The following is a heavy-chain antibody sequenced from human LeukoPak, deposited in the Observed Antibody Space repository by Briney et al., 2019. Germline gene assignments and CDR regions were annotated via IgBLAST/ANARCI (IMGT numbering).Heavy chain of an antibody. V-gene: IGHV4-59*01. CDR1: GGSISSYY. Sequence: SETLSLTCTVSGGSISSYYWSWLRQPPGKGLEWIGYIYYSGSTNYNPSLKSRVTISVDTSKNQFSLKLSSVTAADTAVYYCARRYCSGGSCFKDAFDIWGQGTMVTVSS. J-gene: IGHJ3*02. CDR3: ARRYCSGGSCFKDAFDI. D-gene: IGHD2-15*01. CDR2: IYYSGST.